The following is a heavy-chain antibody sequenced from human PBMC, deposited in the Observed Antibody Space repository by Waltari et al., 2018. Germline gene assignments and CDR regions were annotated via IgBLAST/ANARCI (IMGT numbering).Heavy chain of an antibody. J-gene: IGHJ4*02. CDR1: GYSFTSYW. Sequence: EVQLVQSGAEVKKPGASLKISCKGSGYSFTSYWIGWVRPMPGKGLEWMGIIYPGDSDTRYSPSFQGQVTISADKSISTAYLQWSSLKASDTAMYYCARRGYYYGSGSYGFDYWGQGTLVTVSS. CDR2: IYPGDSDT. CDR3: ARRGYYYGSGSYGFDY. D-gene: IGHD3-10*01. V-gene: IGHV5-51*01.